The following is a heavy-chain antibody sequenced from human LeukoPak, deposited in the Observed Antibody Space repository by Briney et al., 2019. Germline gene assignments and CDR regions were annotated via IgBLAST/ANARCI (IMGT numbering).Heavy chain of an antibody. V-gene: IGHV3-23*01. CDR2: ISGSGGST. J-gene: IGHJ3*02. CDR3: ARCLYSSGWYGGPDGAFDI. Sequence: PGGSLRLSCAASGFTFSSYAMSWVRQAPGKGLEWVSAISGSGGSTYYADSVKGRFTISRDNSKNTLYLQMNSLRAEDTAVYYCARCLYSSGWYGGPDGAFDIWGQGTMVTVSS. D-gene: IGHD6-19*01. CDR1: GFTFSSYA.